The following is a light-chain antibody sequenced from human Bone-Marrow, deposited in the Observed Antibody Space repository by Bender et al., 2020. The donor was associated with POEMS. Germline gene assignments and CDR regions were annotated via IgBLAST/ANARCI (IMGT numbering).Light chain of an antibody. Sequence: QSALTQPASVSGSPGQSITISCTGASSDVGAYNYVSWYQQHPGKAPKLMIYDVSNRPSGVSYRFSGSKSDNTASLTISGLQADDEADYFCSSYTGSGTVVFGGGTKLTVL. CDR1: SSDVGAYNY. CDR2: DVS. V-gene: IGLV2-14*01. J-gene: IGLJ2*01. CDR3: SSYTGSGTVV.